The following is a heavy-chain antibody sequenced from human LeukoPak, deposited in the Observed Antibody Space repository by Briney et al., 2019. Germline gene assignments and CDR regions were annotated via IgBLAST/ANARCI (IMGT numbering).Heavy chain of an antibody. J-gene: IGHJ4*02. CDR2: INTGGTEI. Sequence: PGGSLRLSCAASGFTFSSYWMHWVRQAPGEGLVWVSRINTGGTEINYADSVKGRFAISRDDSKNTLYLQMNSLRADDTAVYYCAKESAYTSPRNYYFDYWGQGTLVTVSS. CDR3: AKESAYTSPRNYYFDY. D-gene: IGHD1-14*01. CDR1: GFTFSSYW. V-gene: IGHV3-74*01.